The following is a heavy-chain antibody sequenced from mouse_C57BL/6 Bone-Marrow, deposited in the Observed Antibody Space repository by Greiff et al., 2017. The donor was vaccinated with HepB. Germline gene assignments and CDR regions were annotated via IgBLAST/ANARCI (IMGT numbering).Heavy chain of an antibody. CDR1: GFTFSDYG. V-gene: IGHV5-17*01. CDR2: ISSGSSTI. CDR3: ARTGTFLFFDY. D-gene: IGHD4-1*01. J-gene: IGHJ2*01. Sequence: EVQRVESGGGLVKPGGSLKLSCAASGFTFSDYGMHWVRQAPEKGLEWVAYISSGSSTIYYADTVKGRFTISRDNAKNTLFLQMTSLRSEDTAMYYCARTGTFLFFDYWGQGTTLTVSS.